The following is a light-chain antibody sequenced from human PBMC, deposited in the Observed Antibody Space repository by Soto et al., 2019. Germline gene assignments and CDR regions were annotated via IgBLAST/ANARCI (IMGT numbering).Light chain of an antibody. CDR2: GAT. CDR3: QQDVTSPAIT. V-gene: IGKV3-20*01. J-gene: IGKJ5*01. Sequence: EIVLTQSPGALSLSPGERATLSCWASESVGDYLAWYQQKPGQAPRLLIYGATKRTSGTPDRFSGTGSETAYTLAISRLEPGDFAVYYCQQDVTSPAITFGQGTRLEI. CDR1: ESVGDY.